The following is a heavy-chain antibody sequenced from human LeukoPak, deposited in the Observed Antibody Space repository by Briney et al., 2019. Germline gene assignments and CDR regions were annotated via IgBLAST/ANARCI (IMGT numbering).Heavy chain of an antibody. Sequence: GGSLRLSCAASGFTFSTYSMAWVRQAPGKGLEWVSVMSGSDDSTSFADSVKGRFTISRDNSKNTVYLQMNRLRAEDTAVYYCARAAMVRGVDFFDYWGQGTLVTVSS. CDR2: MSGSDDST. D-gene: IGHD3-10*01. V-gene: IGHV3-23*01. J-gene: IGHJ4*02. CDR1: GFTFSTYS. CDR3: ARAAMVRGVDFFDY.